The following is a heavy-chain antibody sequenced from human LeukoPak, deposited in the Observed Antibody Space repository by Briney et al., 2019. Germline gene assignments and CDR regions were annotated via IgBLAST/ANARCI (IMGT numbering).Heavy chain of an antibody. CDR3: ARGRLGFDY. D-gene: IGHD1-1*01. Sequence: PSETLSLTCTVSGGSISSHYWSWIRQPPGKGLEWIGYIYYSGSTNYNPSLKSRVTISVDTSKNQFSLKLSSVTAADTAVYYCARGRLGFDYWGQGTLVTVSS. V-gene: IGHV4-59*11. CDR2: IYYSGST. CDR1: GGSISSHY. J-gene: IGHJ4*02.